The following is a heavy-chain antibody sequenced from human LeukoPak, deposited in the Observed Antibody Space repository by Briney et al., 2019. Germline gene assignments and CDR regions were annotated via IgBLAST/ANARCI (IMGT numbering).Heavy chain of an antibody. CDR1: VYTFTSYD. D-gene: IGHD6-13*01. V-gene: IGHV1-8*02. CDR2: MNPRICNT. CDR3: ARESGAAAGLSDY. J-gene: IGHJ4*02. Sequence: ASLTVSFTASVYTFTSYDINWVRQATCQGLEWMGWMNPRICNTGYAQKFQGRVTMTRNTSINTAYMELSSLGSEDTAVYYCARESGAAAGLSDYWGQGTLVTVSS.